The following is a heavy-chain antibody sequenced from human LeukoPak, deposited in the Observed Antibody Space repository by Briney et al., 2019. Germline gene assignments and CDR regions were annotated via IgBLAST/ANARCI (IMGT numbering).Heavy chain of an antibody. CDR2: IYTSGSA. J-gene: IGHJ4*02. CDR3: AGGRGSSWYYFDY. CDR1: GGSISSYY. Sequence: PSETLSLTCTVSGGSISSYYWSWIRQPAGKGLEWIGRIYTSGSANYKPSLKGRVTMSVDTSKNQFSLQLSSVTAADTAVYYCAGGRGSSWYYFDYWGQGTLVTVSS. V-gene: IGHV4-4*07. D-gene: IGHD6-13*01.